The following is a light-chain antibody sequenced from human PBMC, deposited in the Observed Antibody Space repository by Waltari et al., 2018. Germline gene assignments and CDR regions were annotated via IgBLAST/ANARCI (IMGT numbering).Light chain of an antibody. CDR2: RST. Sequence: QSVLTQPPSASGTPGQRVYISCSGGSSNIGSHHVYWYQQIPGPAPKLLIYRSTQGPSGVPDQFSGSKSGTSASLAVSGLRSEDEADYYSASWDDSLSGWLFGGGTKLTV. CDR3: ASWDDSLSGWL. J-gene: IGLJ2*01. V-gene: IGLV1-47*01. CDR1: SSNIGSHH.